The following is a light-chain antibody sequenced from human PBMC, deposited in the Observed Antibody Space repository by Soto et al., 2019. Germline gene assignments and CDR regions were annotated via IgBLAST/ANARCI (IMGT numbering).Light chain of an antibody. V-gene: IGKV3-20*01. J-gene: IGKJ5*01. CDR3: QQYGDSPIT. Sequence: SVLTQSPGTLSLSPGERATLSCRASQSVTSTYLAWYQQKAGQAPRLLIYGASSRATGVPDRFSGNGSGTDFTLTITRLEPEDFALYYCQQYGDSPITFGQGTRLE. CDR1: QSVTSTY. CDR2: GAS.